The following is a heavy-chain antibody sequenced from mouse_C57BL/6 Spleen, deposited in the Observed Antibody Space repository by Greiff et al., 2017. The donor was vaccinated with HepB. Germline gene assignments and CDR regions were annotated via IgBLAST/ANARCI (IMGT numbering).Heavy chain of an antibody. CDR1: GYAFSSYW. CDR3: ARRGYAYELDAMDY. V-gene: IGHV1-80*01. CDR2: IYPGDGDT. D-gene: IGHD3-1*01. Sequence: QVQLKESGAELVKPGASVKISCKASGYAFSSYWMNWVKQRPGKGLEWIGQIYPGDGDTNYNGKFKGKATLTADKSSSTAYMQLSSLTSEDSAVYFCARRGYAYELDAMDYWGQGTSVTVSS. J-gene: IGHJ4*01.